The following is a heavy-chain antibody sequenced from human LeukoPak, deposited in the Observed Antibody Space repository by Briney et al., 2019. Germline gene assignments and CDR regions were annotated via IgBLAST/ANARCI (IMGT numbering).Heavy chain of an antibody. J-gene: IGHJ3*02. V-gene: IGHV1-18*01. CDR3: AREVAATDAFDI. CDR2: ISAYNLNT. CDR1: GYTFTNYG. D-gene: IGHD6-25*01. Sequence: ASVKVSCKASGYTFTNYGISWVRQAPGQGLEWMGWISAYNLNTNYAQKFQGRVTMTTDTSTSTAYMELRSLRFDDTAVYYCAREVAATDAFDIWGQGTMVTVSS.